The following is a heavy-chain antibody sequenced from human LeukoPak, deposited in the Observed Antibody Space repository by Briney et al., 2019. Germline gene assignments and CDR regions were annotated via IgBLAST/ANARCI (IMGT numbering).Heavy chain of an antibody. CDR1: GFTFTSYA. CDR2: ICGDGGCT. CDR3: AKATRDSSGYSHYFDY. J-gene: IGHJ4*02. Sequence: PGGSLRLSCAASGFTFTSYAMSRVRQAPGKGLEYLSIICGDGGCTYYTDSVKGRFTISRDNSKNTLYLQMNSLRAEDTAIYYCAKATRDSSGYSHYFDYWGRGTLVSVSS. V-gene: IGHV3-23*01. D-gene: IGHD3-22*01.